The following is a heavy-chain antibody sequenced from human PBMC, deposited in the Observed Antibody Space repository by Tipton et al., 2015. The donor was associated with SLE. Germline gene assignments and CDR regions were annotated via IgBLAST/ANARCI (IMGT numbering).Heavy chain of an antibody. CDR3: ARASSNIAARYYFDY. V-gene: IGHV3-7*03. Sequence: GSLRLSCAASGFTFSSYWMSWVRQAPGKGLEWVANIKQDGSEKYYVDSVKGRFTISRDNAKNSLYLQMNSLRAEDTAVYYCARASSNIAARYYFDYWGQGTLVTVSS. CDR1: GFTFSSYW. J-gene: IGHJ4*02. CDR2: IKQDGSEK. D-gene: IGHD6-6*01.